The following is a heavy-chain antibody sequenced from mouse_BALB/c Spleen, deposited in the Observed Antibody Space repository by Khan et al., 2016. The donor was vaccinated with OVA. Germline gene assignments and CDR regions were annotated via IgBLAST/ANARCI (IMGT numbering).Heavy chain of an antibody. V-gene: IGHV5-9-3*01. CDR1: GFTFSNYG. CDR3: RRTPAYYGSNYFDY. CDR2: ISSGGSFT. Sequence: EVELVESRGGLVKPGGSLKLSCAASGFTFSNYGMSWVRQTPEKRLEWVATISSGGSFTYYPDSVKGRFTISRDNANNTLYLQMSSLRSEDTAMYYCRRTPAYYGSNYFDYWGQGSTLTVSS. J-gene: IGHJ2*01. D-gene: IGHD1-1*01.